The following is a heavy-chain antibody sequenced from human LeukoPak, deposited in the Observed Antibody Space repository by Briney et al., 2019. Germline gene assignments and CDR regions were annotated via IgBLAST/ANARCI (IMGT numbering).Heavy chain of an antibody. V-gene: IGHV1-69*05. J-gene: IGHJ6*03. D-gene: IGHD5-24*01. CDR1: GGAFNSYA. Sequence: SVKVSCKASGGAFNSYAISWVRQAPGQGLEWMGGIMPLFGTANYAQEFQGRVTFTTDESASTAYMEVSSLRSEDTAVYYCASGSLGDGYGVGDYYQYMDVWGKGTTVTVSS. CDR3: ASGSLGDGYGVGDYYQYMDV. CDR2: IMPLFGTA.